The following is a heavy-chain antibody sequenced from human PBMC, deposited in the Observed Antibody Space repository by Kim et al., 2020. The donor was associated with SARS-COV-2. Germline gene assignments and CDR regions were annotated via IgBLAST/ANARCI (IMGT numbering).Heavy chain of an antibody. D-gene: IGHD5-18*01. Sequence: KGRFTISRDNAKNSLYLQMNSLRAEDTAVYYCARDLIYSYRRVRGWGMDVWGQGTTVTVSS. CDR3: ARDLIYSYRRVRGWGMDV. V-gene: IGHV3-48*03. J-gene: IGHJ6*02.